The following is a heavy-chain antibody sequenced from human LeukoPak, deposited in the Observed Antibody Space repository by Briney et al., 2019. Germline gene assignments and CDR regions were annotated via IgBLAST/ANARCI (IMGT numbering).Heavy chain of an antibody. V-gene: IGHV3-23*01. CDR1: GLTFSSYA. D-gene: IGHD3-10*01. Sequence: GGSLRLSCAASGLTFSSYAMSWVRQAPGKGLEWVSAISGSGGSTYYADSVKGRFTISRDNSKNTLYLQMNSLRAEDTAVYYCAKGSLLWFGELLTNRNWFDPWGQGTLVTVSS. J-gene: IGHJ5*02. CDR2: ISGSGGST. CDR3: AKGSLLWFGELLTNRNWFDP.